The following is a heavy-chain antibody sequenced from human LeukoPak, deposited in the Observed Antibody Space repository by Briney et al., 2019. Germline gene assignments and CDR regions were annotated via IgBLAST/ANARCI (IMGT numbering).Heavy chain of an antibody. J-gene: IGHJ4*02. CDR2: IYHSGST. V-gene: IGHV4-30-2*01. CDR1: GGSISSGGYY. D-gene: IGHD5-12*01. Sequence: PSETLSLTCTVSGGSISSGGYYWSWIRQPPGKGLEWIGYIYHSGSTYYNPSLKSRVTISVDRSKNQFSLKLSSVTAADTAVYYCARVGTSGYADYWGLGTLVTVSS. CDR3: ARVGTSGYADY.